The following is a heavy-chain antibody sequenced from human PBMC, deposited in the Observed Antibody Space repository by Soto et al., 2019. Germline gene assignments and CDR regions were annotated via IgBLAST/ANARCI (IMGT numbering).Heavy chain of an antibody. CDR3: TGGAPSISSGRGAV. Sequence: EVQLVESGGGLVQPGGSLRLSCAASGFTFSMHWMHWVRQVPGKGPEWVSGINDDGISTNYADSVKGRFTISRDNAKNTQYIQMNAMRIEDTDVYYCTGGAPSISSGRGAVWGQVTPVTDCS. J-gene: IGHJ6*01. CDR2: INDDGIST. V-gene: IGHV3-74*01. D-gene: IGHD2-15*01. CDR1: GFTFSMHW.